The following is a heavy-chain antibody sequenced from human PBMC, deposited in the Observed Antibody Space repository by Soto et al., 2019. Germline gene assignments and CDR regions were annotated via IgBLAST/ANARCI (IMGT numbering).Heavy chain of an antibody. CDR2: TYYSGST. CDR3: AREVTATVTLTSYYYYMDV. V-gene: IGHV4-59*01. D-gene: IGHD4-4*01. J-gene: IGHJ6*03. Sequence: SETLSLTCTVSGGSISSYYWSWIRQPPGKGLEWIGYTYYSGSTNYNPSLKSRVTISVDTSKNQFSLKLSSVTAADTAVYYCAREVTATVTLTSYYYYMDVWGKGTTVTVSS. CDR1: GGSISSYY.